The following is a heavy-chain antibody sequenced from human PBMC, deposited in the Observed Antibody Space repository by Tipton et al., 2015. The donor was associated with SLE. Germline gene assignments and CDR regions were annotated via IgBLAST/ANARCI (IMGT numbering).Heavy chain of an antibody. V-gene: IGHV3-48*01. Sequence: QLVQSGGGVVQPGRSLRLSCAASGFTFRSYSMNWVRQAPGKGLEWVSYISNSGYTIHYAESVKGRFTVFRDDAKNSLYLQMNSLRAGDTAMYYCGRGVYSESSVGMDVWGQGTTVTVSS. CDR1: GFTFRSYS. D-gene: IGHD3-22*01. CDR3: GRGVYSESSVGMDV. J-gene: IGHJ6*02. CDR2: ISNSGYTI.